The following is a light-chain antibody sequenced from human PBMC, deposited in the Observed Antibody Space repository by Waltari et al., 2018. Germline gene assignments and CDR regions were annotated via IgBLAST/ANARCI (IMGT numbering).Light chain of an antibody. V-gene: IGKV3-11*01. CDR3: QQRSNWPPLT. CDR2: DAS. Sequence: EIVLTQSQATLSLSPGERATLSCRASQSVSSNLAWYQQKPGQAPRILIYDASNRATGIPARFSGSGSGTDFTLTISSLEPEDFAVYYCQQRSNWPPLTFGGGTKVEIK. J-gene: IGKJ4*01. CDR1: QSVSSN.